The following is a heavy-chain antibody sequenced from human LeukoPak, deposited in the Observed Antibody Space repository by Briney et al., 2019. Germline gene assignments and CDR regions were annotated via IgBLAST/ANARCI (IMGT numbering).Heavy chain of an antibody. CDR1: GVTVSSIY. CDR3: ARGANPAIL. Sequence: GGSLRLSCAVSGVTVSSIYMYWVRQAPGKGLEWVSVIYSGGSTNYADFVKGRFTISRDNSKNTLYLQMNSLRAEDTAVYYCARGANPAILWGQGTLVTVSS. D-gene: IGHD2-2*01. V-gene: IGHV3-53*01. CDR2: IYSGGST. J-gene: IGHJ4*02.